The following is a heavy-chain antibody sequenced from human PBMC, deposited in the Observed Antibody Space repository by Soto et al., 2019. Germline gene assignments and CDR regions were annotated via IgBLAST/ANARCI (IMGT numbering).Heavy chain of an antibody. D-gene: IGHD3-3*01. CDR2: INHSGST. V-gene: IGHV4-34*01. CDR3: ARGDFAWEPSTDY. J-gene: IGHJ4*02. Sequence: SESLSLTCAVYGGSLCGYYWSWIRQPPGKGLEWIGEINHSGSTNYSPSPKSRVTILVDTSKNQFSLQLSSVTAADTAMYYCARGDFAWEPSTDYWGQGTLVTVSS. CDR1: GGSLCGYY.